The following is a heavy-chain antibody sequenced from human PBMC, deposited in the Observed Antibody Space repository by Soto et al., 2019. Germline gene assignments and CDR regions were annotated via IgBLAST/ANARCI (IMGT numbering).Heavy chain of an antibody. J-gene: IGHJ5*02. CDR1: GDSINSRSYY. D-gene: IGHD6-25*01. CDR3: AGQTFTIAAASYGRSNWFDP. CDR2: IYYSGRT. Sequence: SETLSLTCTVTGDSINSRSYYWGWIRQPPGKGLEWIGSIYYSGRTYNNSSLRSRLTMSIDTSKNEFSLRLNSVTAADTAVYYCAGQTFTIAAASYGRSNWFDPWGPGTLVTVSS. V-gene: IGHV4-39*01.